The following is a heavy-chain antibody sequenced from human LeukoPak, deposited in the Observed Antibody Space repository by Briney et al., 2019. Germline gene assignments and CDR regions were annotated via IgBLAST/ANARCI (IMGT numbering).Heavy chain of an antibody. V-gene: IGHV1-69*01. D-gene: IGHD3-22*01. CDR1: GGTFSSYA. CDR3: ARGPPIEYVWSSGYFDY. CDR2: IIPIFGTA. J-gene: IGHJ4*02. Sequence: ASVKVSCKASGGTFSSYAISWVRQAPGQGLEWMGGIIPIFGTANYAQKSQGRVTITADESTSTAYMELSSLRSEDTAVYYCARGPPIEYVWSSGYFDYWGQGTLVTVSS.